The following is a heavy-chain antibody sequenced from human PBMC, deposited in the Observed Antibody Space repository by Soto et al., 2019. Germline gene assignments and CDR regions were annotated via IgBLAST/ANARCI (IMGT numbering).Heavy chain of an antibody. V-gene: IGHV3-30-3*01. CDR1: GFTFSSYA. D-gene: IGHD6-19*01. CDR2: ISYDGSNK. Sequence: QVQLVESGGGVVQPGRSLRLSCAASGFTFSSYAMHWVRQAPGKGLEWVAVISYDGSNKYYADSVKGRFTISRDNSKNTLYLQMNSLRAEDTAVYYCARDRQQWLLRYYFDYWGQGTLVTVSS. CDR3: ARDRQQWLLRYYFDY. J-gene: IGHJ4*02.